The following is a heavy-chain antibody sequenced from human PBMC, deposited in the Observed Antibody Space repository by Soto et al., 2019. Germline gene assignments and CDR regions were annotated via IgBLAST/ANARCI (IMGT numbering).Heavy chain of an antibody. D-gene: IGHD2-8*02. V-gene: IGHV3-23*01. J-gene: IGHJ4*02. Sequence: EVQLLESGGGLVQPGGSLRLSCAASGFTFNSYAMSWVRQAPGKGLEWVSGISSSGVSTFYADSVKGRFTISRDNSKNTLDLQMNSLRAEDTAVYYCARGGLSVLYIDYWGQGTLVTVSP. CDR2: ISSSGVST. CDR1: GFTFNSYA. CDR3: ARGGLSVLYIDY.